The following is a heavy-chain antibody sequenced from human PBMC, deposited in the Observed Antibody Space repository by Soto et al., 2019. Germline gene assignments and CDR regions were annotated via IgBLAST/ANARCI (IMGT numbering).Heavy chain of an antibody. V-gene: IGHV1-18*01. D-gene: IGHD3-16*01. CDR2: ISPYNDYT. Sequence: QVQLAQSANEVKKPGASVRVSCKAAGYTFIRYGIAWVRQAPGQGLEWMGWISPYNDYTVYAQKFQGRVSMTADTSTRTVYMNLRGLKSDDTAVYYCARGGYYDNSSGKLSHYVLDVWGQGTSVSVSS. J-gene: IGHJ6*02. CDR1: GYTFIRYG. CDR3: ARGGYYDNSSGKLSHYVLDV.